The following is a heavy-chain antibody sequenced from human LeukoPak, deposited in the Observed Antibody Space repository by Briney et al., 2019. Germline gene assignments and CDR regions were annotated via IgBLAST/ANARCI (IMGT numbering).Heavy chain of an antibody. CDR3: TQSNY. V-gene: IGHV3-73*01. CDR2: IRSKADNYAT. J-gene: IGHJ4*02. Sequence: GGSLRLSCAASGFTFSGSPILWVRQASGKGLEWVGRIRSKADNYATAYAASVQGRCTISRDDSKSTAYLQLDSLKTEDTAVYYCTQSNYWGQGALVTVSS. CDR1: GFTFSGSP.